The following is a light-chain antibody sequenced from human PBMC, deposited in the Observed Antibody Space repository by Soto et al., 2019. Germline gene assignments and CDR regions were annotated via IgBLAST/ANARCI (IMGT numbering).Light chain of an antibody. Sequence: DIVMTQSPDSMAVSLGERATINCKSSQNILFSSNNKDYLAWYQQKPGQPPKLLVYWASTRESGVPDRFSGSGSGTEFTLTSSSLQAEDVAVYYCQQYYGIPLTFGVGTKVEIK. CDR3: QQYYGIPLT. J-gene: IGKJ4*01. CDR1: QNILFSSNNKDY. V-gene: IGKV4-1*01. CDR2: WAS.